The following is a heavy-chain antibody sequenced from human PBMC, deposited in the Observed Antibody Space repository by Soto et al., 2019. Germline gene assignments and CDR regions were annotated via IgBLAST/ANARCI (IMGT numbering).Heavy chain of an antibody. V-gene: IGHV3-15*07. CDR3: TTERHWGSGSYSEVGY. Sequence: EVQLVESGGGLVKPGGSLRLSCAASGFTFSNAWMNWVRQAPGKGLEWVGRIKNKTDGGTTDYAAPVKGRFTISRDDSKNTLYLQMNSLKTEDTAVYYCTTERHWGSGSYSEVGYWGQGTLVTVSS. CDR1: GFTFSNAW. D-gene: IGHD3-10*01. CDR2: IKNKTDGGTT. J-gene: IGHJ4*02.